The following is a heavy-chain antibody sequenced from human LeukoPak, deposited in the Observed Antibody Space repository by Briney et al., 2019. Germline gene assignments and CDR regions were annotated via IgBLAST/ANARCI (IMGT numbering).Heavy chain of an antibody. V-gene: IGHV3-30*18. CDR3: AKFGYCSSTSCYDAFDI. J-gene: IGHJ3*02. D-gene: IGHD2-2*01. Sequence: GGSLRLPCAASGFTFSSYGMHWVRQAPGKGLEWVAVISYDGSNKYYADSVKGRFTISRDNSKNTLYLQMNSLRAEDTAVYYCAKFGYCSSTSCYDAFDIWGQGTMVTVSS. CDR1: GFTFSSYG. CDR2: ISYDGSNK.